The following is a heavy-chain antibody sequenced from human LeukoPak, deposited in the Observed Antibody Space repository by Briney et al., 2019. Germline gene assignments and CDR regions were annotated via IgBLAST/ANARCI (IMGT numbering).Heavy chain of an antibody. CDR2: ISYDGSNK. Sequence: PGRSLRLSCAASGFTFSSYAMHWVRQAPGKGLEWVAVISYDGSNKYYADSVKGRFTISRGNSKNTLYLQMNSLRAEDTAVYYCARGGDYCSSTSCYSPYMDVWGKGTTVTVSS. CDR3: ARGGDYCSSTSCYSPYMDV. D-gene: IGHD2-2*02. V-gene: IGHV3-30*01. J-gene: IGHJ6*03. CDR1: GFTFSSYA.